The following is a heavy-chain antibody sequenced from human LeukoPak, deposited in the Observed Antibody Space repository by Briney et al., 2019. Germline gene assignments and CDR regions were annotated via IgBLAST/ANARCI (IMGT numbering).Heavy chain of an antibody. CDR3: AKDQDSMVREIIWMNNWFDP. D-gene: IGHD3-10*01. CDR1: GFTFSSYA. V-gene: IGHV3-23*01. CDR2: LSGSGDTT. J-gene: IGHJ5*02. Sequence: GGSLRLSCAASGFTFSSYAMSWVRQAPGKGLEWVSALSGSGDTTYYADSVKGRFTISRDNSKNTLYLQMNSLRAEDTAVYYCAKDQDSMVREIIWMNNWFDPWGQGTLVTVSS.